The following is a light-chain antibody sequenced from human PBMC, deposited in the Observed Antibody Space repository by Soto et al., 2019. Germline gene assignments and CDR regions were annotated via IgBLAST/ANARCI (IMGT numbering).Light chain of an antibody. CDR1: QTISSR. Sequence: DIQMTQSPSSVSASVGDRVTITCRASQTISSRLAWYQQKPGKAPNLLIYAASSLQSGVPSKFSGSGSGTDFTLTISSLQPEDSATYYCQQTNSFPITSGQGTRLEIK. CDR3: QQTNSFPIT. CDR2: AAS. V-gene: IGKV1-12*01. J-gene: IGKJ5*01.